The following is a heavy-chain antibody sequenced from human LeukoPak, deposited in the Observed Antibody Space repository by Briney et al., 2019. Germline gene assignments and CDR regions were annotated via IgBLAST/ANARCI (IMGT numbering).Heavy chain of an antibody. CDR3: ARLNGDDSTGYYFDY. Sequence: ASVTLSCKASGYTFTNYAVHWVRQAPGQRLEWMGWINAGNGNTKYSHNFQGRVTITRDTSASTAYMELSSLRSEDTAMYYCARLNGDDSTGYYFDYWGQGTLVTVSS. V-gene: IGHV1-3*01. J-gene: IGHJ4*02. CDR1: GYTFTNYA. CDR2: INAGNGNT. D-gene: IGHD3-22*01.